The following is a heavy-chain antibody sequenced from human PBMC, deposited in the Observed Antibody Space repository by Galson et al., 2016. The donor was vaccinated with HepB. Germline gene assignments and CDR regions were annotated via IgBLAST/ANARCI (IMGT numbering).Heavy chain of an antibody. CDR1: GFTFSSHA. V-gene: IGHV3-30-3*01. Sequence: LRLSCAASGFTFSSHAMHWVRQAPGKGLEWLAVISFDGNNNFYMDSVKGRFTLSRDNSKNTAFLQMNSLRVDDTGVYYCARGGNYQLPPLWGQVTLVTVSS. J-gene: IGHJ4*02. CDR3: ARGGNYQLPPL. D-gene: IGHD2-2*01. CDR2: ISFDGNNN.